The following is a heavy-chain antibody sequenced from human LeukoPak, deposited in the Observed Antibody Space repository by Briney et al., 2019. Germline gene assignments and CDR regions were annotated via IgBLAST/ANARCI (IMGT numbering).Heavy chain of an antibody. D-gene: IGHD2-2*01. CDR1: GFTFSSYS. CDR2: ISSSSSYI. Sequence: GGSLRLSCAASGFTFSSYSMNWVRQAPGKGLEWVSSISSSSSYIYYADSVKGRFTISRDNAKNSLYLQMNSLRAEDTAVYYCARDGYCSSTSCYDAFDIWGQGTMVTVSS. V-gene: IGHV3-21*01. J-gene: IGHJ3*02. CDR3: ARDGYCSSTSCYDAFDI.